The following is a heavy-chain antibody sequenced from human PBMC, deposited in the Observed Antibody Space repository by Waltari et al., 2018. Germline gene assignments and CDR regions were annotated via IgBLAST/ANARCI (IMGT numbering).Heavy chain of an antibody. V-gene: IGHV3-23*01. CDR2: ISGDGGTT. J-gene: IGHJ4*02. D-gene: IGHD6-6*01. CDR1: GFLCSNYA. CDR3: AKGEGTSSFPDF. Sequence: QLLQSGGGLVQPGGSLRLPWPASGFLCSNYAMTWVRQDPGKGLEWFSAISGDGGTTYYAVAVKGRFTISRDTPKNTLFLLMSRLRVEDTAIYYCAKGEGTSSFPDFWGQGILVTVSS.